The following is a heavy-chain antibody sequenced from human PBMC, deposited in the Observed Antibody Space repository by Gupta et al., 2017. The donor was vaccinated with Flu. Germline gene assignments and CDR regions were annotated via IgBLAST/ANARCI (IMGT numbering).Heavy chain of an antibody. CDR1: GGTFSSYA. CDR2: IIPIFGTA. J-gene: IGHJ4*02. CDR3: ARVSLMVYAMGEKYYFDY. D-gene: IGHD2-8*01. Sequence: QVQLVQSGAEVKKPGSSVKVSCKASGGTFSSYAISWVRQAPGQGLEWMGGIIPIFGTANYAQKFQGRVTITADESTSTAYMELSSLRSEDTAVYYCARVSLMVYAMGEKYYFDYWGQGTLVTVSS. V-gene: IGHV1-69*01.